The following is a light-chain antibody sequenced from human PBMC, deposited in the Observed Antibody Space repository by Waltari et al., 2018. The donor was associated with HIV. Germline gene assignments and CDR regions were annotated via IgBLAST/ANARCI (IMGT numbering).Light chain of an antibody. J-gene: IGLJ1*01. CDR2: DDS. V-gene: IGLV3-21*02. CDR1: NIGSKS. CDR3: QVWDTISVSYV. Sequence: SYVLTQPPSVSVAPGQTARITCGRNNIGSKSVHWYQQKPGQAPVLVLYDDSDRPSGMPERFSGSKSGNTATLTISRVEAGDEADYYCQVWDTISVSYVFGTGTKVTVL.